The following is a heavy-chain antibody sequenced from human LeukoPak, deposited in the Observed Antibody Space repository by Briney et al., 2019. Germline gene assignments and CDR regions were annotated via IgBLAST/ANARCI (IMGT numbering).Heavy chain of an antibody. CDR1: GGSFSGYY. J-gene: IGHJ4*02. CDR2: ISHAGGA. V-gene: IGHV4-34*01. D-gene: IGHD3-22*01. Sequence: SETLSLTCAIYGGSFSGYYWSGFRQPPGKGLEWIGEISHAGGASYNPSLKSRVTISEDTSKNQFSLNLSSVTAADTAVYYCARGPPPDFDRSGFYYNYWGQGTLVIVSS. CDR3: ARGPPPDFDRSGFYYNY.